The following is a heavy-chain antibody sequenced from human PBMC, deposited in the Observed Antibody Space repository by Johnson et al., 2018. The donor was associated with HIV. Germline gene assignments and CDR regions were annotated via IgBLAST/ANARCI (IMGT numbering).Heavy chain of an antibody. D-gene: IGHD6-25*01. J-gene: IGHJ3*02. Sequence: QVQLVESGGGVVRPGRSLRLSCAASGITFSSYAMHWVRQAPGQGLEWVAVISYDGTNKYYADSVKGRFTISRDNSKNTLYLQMNSLRAEDTAVYYCARATDQRLDAFDIWGQGTMVTVSS. CDR2: ISYDGTNK. V-gene: IGHV3-30*04. CDR1: GITFSSYA. CDR3: ARATDQRLDAFDI.